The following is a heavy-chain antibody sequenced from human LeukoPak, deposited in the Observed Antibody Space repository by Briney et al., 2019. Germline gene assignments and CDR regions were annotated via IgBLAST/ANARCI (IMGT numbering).Heavy chain of an antibody. D-gene: IGHD3-22*01. V-gene: IGHV5-51*01. CDR3: ARLSSLHYDSSGYGIDY. CDR2: XXPGDSDT. CDR1: GXSFXSYX. Sequence: XSXKGSGXSFXSYXIGWVRXMXGXXVXXXXXXXPGDSDTRYSPSFQGQVTISADKSISTAYLQWSSLKASDTAMYYCARLSSLHYDSSGYGIDYWGQGTLVTVSS. J-gene: IGHJ4*02.